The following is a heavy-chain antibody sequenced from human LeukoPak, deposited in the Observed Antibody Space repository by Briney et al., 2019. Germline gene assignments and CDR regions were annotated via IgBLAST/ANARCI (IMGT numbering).Heavy chain of an antibody. J-gene: IGHJ5*02. CDR2: INNHGSDT. CDR3: ARVPNWLDP. V-gene: IGHV3-74*01. Sequence: GGSLRLSCAASGFTFSSYWMHWVRQAPGKGLVWVARINNHGSDTTYADSVKGRFTISRDNAKNTLYLQMNSLRAEDTAVYYCARVPNWLDPWGQGTLVTVSS. CDR1: GFTFSSYW.